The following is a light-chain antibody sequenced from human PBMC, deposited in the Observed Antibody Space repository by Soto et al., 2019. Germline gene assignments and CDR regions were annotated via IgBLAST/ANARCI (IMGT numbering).Light chain of an antibody. CDR3: IAYTGSSTSYV. V-gene: IGLV2-14*01. Sequence: QSVLTQPASVSGSPGQSITISCSGTSSDVGSYDHVAWYQQFPGKTPKLTIYEVSNRPSGVSSRFSGSKSGNTASLTISGLQAEDEADYYCIAYTGSSTSYVFGTGTKVT. J-gene: IGLJ1*01. CDR2: EVS. CDR1: SSDVGSYDH.